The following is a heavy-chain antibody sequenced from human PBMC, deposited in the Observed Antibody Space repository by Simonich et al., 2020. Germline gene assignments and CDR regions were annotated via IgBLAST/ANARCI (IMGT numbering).Heavy chain of an antibody. J-gene: IGHJ3*02. CDR2: IYYRGST. CDR3: ARRGYCSSTSCYDAFDI. Sequence: QVQLQESGPGLVKPSETLSLTCTVSGGSISSSSYYWGWIRQPPGKGREWIGSIYYRGSTYNNPSLKSRVTISVDTSKNQFSLKLSSVTAADTAVYYCARRGYCSSTSCYDAFDIWGQGTMVTVSS. V-gene: IGHV4-39*01. D-gene: IGHD2-2*01. CDR1: GGSISSSSYY.